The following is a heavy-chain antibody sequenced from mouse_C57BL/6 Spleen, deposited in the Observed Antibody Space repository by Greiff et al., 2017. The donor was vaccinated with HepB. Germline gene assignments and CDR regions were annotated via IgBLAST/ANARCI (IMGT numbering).Heavy chain of an antibody. CDR3: AREGCSYYAMDY. D-gene: IGHD1-1*01. CDR1: GFTFSDYY. CDR2: INYDGSST. V-gene: IGHV5-16*01. J-gene: IGHJ4*01. Sequence: DVKLVESEGGLVQPGSSMKLSCTASGFTFSDYYMAWVRQVPEKGLEWVANINYDGSSTNYLDSLKSRFILSRDNAKNILYLQMSSLQSEDTATDYCAREGCSYYAMDYWGQGTSVTVSS.